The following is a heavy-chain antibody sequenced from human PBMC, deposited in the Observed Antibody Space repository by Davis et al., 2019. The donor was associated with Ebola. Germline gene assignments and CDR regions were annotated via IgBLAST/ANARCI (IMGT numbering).Heavy chain of an antibody. Sequence: GGSLRLSCAASGFTFSDYYMSWIRQAPGKGLEWVSYISSSSSYTNHADSVKGRFTISRDNAKNSLYLQMNSLRAEDTAVYYCARDGAMIVVVIDYYGMDVWGKGTTVTVSS. V-gene: IGHV3-11*06. CDR1: GFTFSDYY. D-gene: IGHD3-22*01. CDR2: ISSSSSYT. J-gene: IGHJ6*04. CDR3: ARDGAMIVVVIDYYGMDV.